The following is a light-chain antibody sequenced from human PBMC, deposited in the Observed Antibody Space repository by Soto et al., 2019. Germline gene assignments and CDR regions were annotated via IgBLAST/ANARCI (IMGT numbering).Light chain of an antibody. CDR3: SSFAGSNTV. V-gene: IGLV2-8*01. J-gene: IGLJ2*01. CDR1: SSDVGGYNY. Sequence: QSVLTQPPSASGSPGQSVTISCTGTSSDVGGYNYVSWYQHHPGKGPKLMIYEVSKRTSGVPDRFSGSKSGNTASLTVSGLQAEDEADYYCSSFAGSNTVFGGGTKVNVL. CDR2: EVS.